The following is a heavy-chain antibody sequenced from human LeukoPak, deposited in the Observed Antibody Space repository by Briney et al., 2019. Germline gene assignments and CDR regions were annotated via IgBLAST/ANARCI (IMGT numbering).Heavy chain of an antibody. J-gene: IGHJ4*02. CDR3: ARGFYFWSHQNYYFDY. Sequence: SETLSLTCAVYGGSFSGYYWSWIRQPPGKGLEWIGEINHSGSTNYNPSLKSRVTISVDTSKNQFSLKLSSVTAEDTAVYYCARGFYFWSHQNYYFDYWGQGTLVTVSS. D-gene: IGHD3-3*01. CDR2: INHSGST. V-gene: IGHV4-34*01. CDR1: GGSFSGYY.